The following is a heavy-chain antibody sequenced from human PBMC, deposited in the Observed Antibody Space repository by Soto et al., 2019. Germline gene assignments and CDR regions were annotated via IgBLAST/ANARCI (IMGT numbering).Heavy chain of an antibody. Sequence: QVQLVQSGAEVKKPGASVKVSCKASGDTFTNYDINWVRKATGQGLEWVGRMNPKSGNTGNAQKFQGRVTMTRNTSITTAYMELSSLRSEDTAVYYCARGRNGMDVWGQGTTVTVSS. V-gene: IGHV1-8*01. CDR1: GDTFTNYD. CDR2: MNPKSGNT. CDR3: ARGRNGMDV. J-gene: IGHJ6*02.